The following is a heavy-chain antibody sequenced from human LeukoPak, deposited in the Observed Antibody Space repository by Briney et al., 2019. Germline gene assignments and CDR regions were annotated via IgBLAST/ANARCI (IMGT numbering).Heavy chain of an antibody. CDR2: IYYSGST. D-gene: IGHD6-13*01. CDR3: ARLNRGIAAAEAFDH. Sequence: SETLSLTCTVSGGSISSSSYYWGWIRQPPGKGLEWIGSIYYSGSTYYNPSLKSRVTISVDTSKNQFSLKLSSVTAADTAVYYCARLNRGIAAAEAFDHWGQGTLVTVSS. J-gene: IGHJ4*02. V-gene: IGHV4-39*07. CDR1: GGSISSSSYY.